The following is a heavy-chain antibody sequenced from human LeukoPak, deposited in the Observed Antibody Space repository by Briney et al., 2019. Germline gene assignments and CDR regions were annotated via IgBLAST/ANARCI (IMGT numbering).Heavy chain of an antibody. J-gene: IGHJ4*02. V-gene: IGHV4-59*01. CDR1: GDSISSYY. CDR3: ARSYSSGPFDL. D-gene: IGHD6-19*01. CDR2: IYYSGST. Sequence: PSETLSLTCTVSGDSISSYYWNWIRQPPGKGLEWIGYIYYSGSTKYNASLKRRVTISLDPSNNQFSLKLRSMTAADTAVYYCARSYSSGPFDLWGQGTLVIASS.